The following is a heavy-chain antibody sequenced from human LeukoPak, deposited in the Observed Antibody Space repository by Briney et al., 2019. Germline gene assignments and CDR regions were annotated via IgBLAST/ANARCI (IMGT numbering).Heavy chain of an antibody. CDR3: ARAATTFGVAIPAY. D-gene: IGHD3-3*01. CDR1: GGTFSSYA. CDR2: MNPSGGSA. Sequence: GSSVKVSCKASGGTFSSYAISWVRQAPGQGLEWMGIMNPSGGSASYAQKFQGRVTMTRDMSTSTVYMELRSLRSEDTAVYYCARAATTFGVAIPAYWGQGTLVTVSS. J-gene: IGHJ4*02. V-gene: IGHV1-46*01.